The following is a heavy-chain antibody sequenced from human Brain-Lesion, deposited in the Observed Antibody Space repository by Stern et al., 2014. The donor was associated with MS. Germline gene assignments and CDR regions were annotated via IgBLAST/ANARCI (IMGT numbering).Heavy chain of an antibody. CDR1: GGSIGSGGHS. CDR3: ARTSVVTPSDDVFDI. Sequence: QLQLQESGSGLVKPSQTLSLTCVVSGGSIGSGGHSWSWIRQPPGQGLAWVGYIYHSGSTFYNPSLESRVTISIDRSKNQFSLKLISVTAADAAVYYCARTSVVTPSDDVFDIWGQGTMVTVSS. V-gene: IGHV4-30-2*01. CDR2: IYHSGST. D-gene: IGHD4-23*01. J-gene: IGHJ3*02.